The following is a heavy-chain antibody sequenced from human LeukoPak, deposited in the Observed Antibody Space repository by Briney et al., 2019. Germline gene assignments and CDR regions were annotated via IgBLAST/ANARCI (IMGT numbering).Heavy chain of an antibody. V-gene: IGHV1-2*02. CDR2: INPNSGDT. J-gene: IGHJ3*02. Sequence: GSVKVSCKASGYTFTDYYIHCVRQAPGQGLEWMGWINPNSGDTNYAQKFQGRVTMTRDTSISTTYMELSRLRNDDTAVYYCARDRAGYYDTSGSVASDIWGQGTMVTVSS. CDR3: ARDRAGYYDTSGSVASDI. CDR1: GYTFTDYY. D-gene: IGHD3-22*01.